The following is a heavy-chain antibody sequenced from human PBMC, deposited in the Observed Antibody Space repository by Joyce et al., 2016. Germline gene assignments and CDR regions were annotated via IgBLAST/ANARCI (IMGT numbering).Heavy chain of an antibody. V-gene: IGHV1-69*12. D-gene: IGHD1-14*01. Sequence: QVLLVQSGAAVKRPGSSLRVSCKSSGGYFSNYTVNWVRQAPGQRREWMGGIIPFFGAAKYAEDFQGRVTLTADQSTRTAYLELSSLTSADTAVYYCARGGTSSDHYFFYTLDVWGPGTTVIVSS. CDR1: GGYFSNYT. CDR3: ARGGTSSDHYFFYTLDV. CDR2: IIPFFGAA. J-gene: IGHJ6*02.